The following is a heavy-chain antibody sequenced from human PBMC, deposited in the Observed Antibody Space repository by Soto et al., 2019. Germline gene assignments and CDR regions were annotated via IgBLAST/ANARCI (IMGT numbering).Heavy chain of an antibody. Sequence: GGSLRLSCAASGFTFSNAWMSWVRQAPGKGLEWVGRIKSKTDGGTTDYAAPVKGRFTISRDDSKNTLYLQMNSLKTEDTAVYYCTTDPGPCSGGSCYPYFDYWGQGTLVTVSS. D-gene: IGHD2-15*01. V-gene: IGHV3-15*01. CDR1: GFTFSNAW. J-gene: IGHJ4*02. CDR2: IKSKTDGGTT. CDR3: TTDPGPCSGGSCYPYFDY.